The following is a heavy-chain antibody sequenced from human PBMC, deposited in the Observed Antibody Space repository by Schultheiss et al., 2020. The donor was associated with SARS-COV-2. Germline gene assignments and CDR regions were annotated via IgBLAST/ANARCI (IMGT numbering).Heavy chain of an antibody. CDR1: GSSISTSSYY. CDR3: ARWGGVLMVYAILGVHYGMDV. V-gene: IGHV4-39*07. Sequence: SQTLSLTCTVSGSSISTSSYYWGWIRQSPGKGLEWIGEINHSGSTNYNPSLKSRVTISVDTSKNQFSLKLSSVTAADTAVYYCARWGGVLMVYAILGVHYGMDVWGQGATVTVSS. J-gene: IGHJ6*02. D-gene: IGHD2-8*01. CDR2: INHSGST.